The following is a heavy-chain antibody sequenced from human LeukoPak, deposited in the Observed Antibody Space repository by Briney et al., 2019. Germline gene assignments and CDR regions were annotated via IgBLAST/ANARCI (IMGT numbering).Heavy chain of an antibody. CDR3: ARDLKEQQLVADAFDI. V-gene: IGHV1-2*02. Sequence: ASVKVSCKASGYTFTGYYMHWVRQAPGQGLEWMGWINPNSGGTNYAQKFQGRVTMTRDTSISTAYMELSRLRSDDTAVYYCARDLKEQQLVADAFDIWGQGTMVTVSS. J-gene: IGHJ3*02. D-gene: IGHD6-13*01. CDR1: GYTFTGYY. CDR2: INPNSGGT.